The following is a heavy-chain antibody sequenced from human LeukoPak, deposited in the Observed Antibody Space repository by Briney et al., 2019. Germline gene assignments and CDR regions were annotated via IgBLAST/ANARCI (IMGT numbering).Heavy chain of an antibody. Sequence: SVKVSCKASGGTFSSYAISWVRQAPGQGLEWMGRIIPILGIANYAQKFQGRVTITADKSTSTAYMELSSLRSEDTVVYYCAIEQVAATPFDYWGQGTLVTVSS. V-gene: IGHV1-69*04. D-gene: IGHD2-15*01. CDR3: AIEQVAATPFDY. J-gene: IGHJ4*02. CDR1: GGTFSSYA. CDR2: IIPILGIA.